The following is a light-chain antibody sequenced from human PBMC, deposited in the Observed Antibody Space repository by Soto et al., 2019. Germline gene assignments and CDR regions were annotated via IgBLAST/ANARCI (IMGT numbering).Light chain of an antibody. V-gene: IGLV2-8*01. Sequence: QSALTQPPSASGSPGQSVTISCTGTSSDFGGFNYVSWYQQHPGKAPKLMIYEDSKRPSGVPDRFSGSRSGRTASLTVSGLQAVDEADYYCSSYAGTTGVFGTGTKLTVL. J-gene: IGLJ1*01. CDR2: EDS. CDR1: SSDFGGFNY. CDR3: SSYAGTTGV.